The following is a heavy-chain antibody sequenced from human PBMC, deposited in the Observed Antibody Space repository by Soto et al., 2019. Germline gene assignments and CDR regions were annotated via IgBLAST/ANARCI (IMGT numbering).Heavy chain of an antibody. V-gene: IGHV1-18*01. CDR2: ISTYSGNT. CDR1: GYTFTSYD. Sequence: QVQLVQSGAEVKKPGASVKVSCKASGYTFTSYDISWVRQATGEGLEWMGWISTYSGNTNYAQKFRGRVTMTTDTSTGTAYMELRSLRSDDTAVYYCAREATDVWFDPWGQGTLVTVSS. CDR3: AREATDVWFDP. J-gene: IGHJ5*02.